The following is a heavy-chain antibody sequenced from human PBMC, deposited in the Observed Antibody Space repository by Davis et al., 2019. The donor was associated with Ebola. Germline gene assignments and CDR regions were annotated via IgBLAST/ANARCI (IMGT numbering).Heavy chain of an antibody. J-gene: IGHJ6*02. D-gene: IGHD3-10*01. CDR3: ARVKTTYYYGSGSYYGMDV. V-gene: IGHV3-30*03. CDR1: GFTFSSYG. Sequence: GESLKISCAASGFTFSSYGMHWVRQAPGKGLEWVAVISYDGSNKYYADSVEGRFTISRDNSKNTLYLQMNSLRAEDTAVYYCARVKTTYYYGSGSYYGMDVWGQGTTVTVSS. CDR2: ISYDGSNK.